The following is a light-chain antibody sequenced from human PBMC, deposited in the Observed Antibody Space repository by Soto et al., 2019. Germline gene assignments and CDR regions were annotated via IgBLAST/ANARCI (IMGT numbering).Light chain of an antibody. CDR2: GAS. CDR1: QSVSSSY. V-gene: IGKV3-20*01. Sequence: EIVLTQSPGTLSLSPGERATLSCRASQSVSSSYLAWYQQKPGQAPRLLIYGASSRATGIPDRFSGSGSGTDFTLTISRLEPEDFAVYYCQQYVSSPYTFGQGPKLEI. CDR3: QQYVSSPYT. J-gene: IGKJ2*01.